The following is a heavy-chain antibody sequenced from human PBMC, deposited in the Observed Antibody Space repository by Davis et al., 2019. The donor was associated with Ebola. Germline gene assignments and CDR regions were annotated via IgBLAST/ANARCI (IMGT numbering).Heavy chain of an antibody. CDR3: ARGNYGDYIVLYYYNMDV. CDR2: IHYLGHT. CDR1: GGSINNYF. D-gene: IGHD4-17*01. J-gene: IGHJ6*02. V-gene: IGHV4-59*01. Sequence: MPSETLSLTRTVSGGSINNYFWSWIRQPPGKGLEWIGNIHYLGHTNYNPSLKSRVTMSVDTSKSQFSLKLSSVTAADTAVYYCARGNYGDYIVLYYYNMDVWGQGTAVTVSS.